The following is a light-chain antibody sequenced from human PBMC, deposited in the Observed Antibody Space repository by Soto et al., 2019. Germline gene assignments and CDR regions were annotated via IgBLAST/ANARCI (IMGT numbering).Light chain of an antibody. CDR1: QSLSSW. J-gene: IGKJ2*01. CDR3: QQYNSYPYT. CDR2: DAS. V-gene: IGKV1-5*01. Sequence: DIQMTQSPSTLSASVGDRVTITCRASQSLSSWLAWYQQRPGKAPKLLIYDASSLESGVPSRFSGFGSGTEFTLTISRLKPDDFATYYCQQYNSYPYTFGQGTKLAIK.